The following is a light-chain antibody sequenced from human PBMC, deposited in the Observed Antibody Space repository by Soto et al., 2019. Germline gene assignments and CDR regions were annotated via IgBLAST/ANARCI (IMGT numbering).Light chain of an antibody. CDR1: ESVSNN. CDR3: HQYNTWPLT. Sequence: EIVMTQSPATLSVSPGERITLSCRASESVSNNLAWYQQKPGQAPRLLIYGASIRASDIPARFSGSGPGTEFTLTINSLQSEDFAVYYCHQYNTWPLTFGQGTLLEI. V-gene: IGKV3-15*01. J-gene: IGKJ5*01. CDR2: GAS.